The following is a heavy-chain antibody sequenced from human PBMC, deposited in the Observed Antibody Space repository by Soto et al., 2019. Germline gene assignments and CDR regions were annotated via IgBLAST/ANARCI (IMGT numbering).Heavy chain of an antibody. CDR3: AKEGAEQQLVLYHYYYGMDV. J-gene: IGHJ6*02. Sequence: GGSLRLSCAASGFTFSSYAMSWVRQAPGKGLEWVSAISGSGGSTYYADSVKGRFTISRDNSKNTLYLQMNSLRAEDTAVYYCAKEGAEQQLVLYHYYYGMDVWGQGTTVTVSS. CDR1: GFTFSSYA. D-gene: IGHD6-13*01. CDR2: ISGSGGST. V-gene: IGHV3-23*01.